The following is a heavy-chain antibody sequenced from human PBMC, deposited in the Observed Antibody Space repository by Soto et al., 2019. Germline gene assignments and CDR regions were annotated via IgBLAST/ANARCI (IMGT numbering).Heavy chain of an antibody. Sequence: QVQLVESGGGVVQPGTSLRLSCAASGFTSSSFVIHWVRQAPGKGLEWLAVISSDGNNHHYADSVKGRFTSSRDNSKKTLYLQVNSLRAEDTAVYFCAKERGVLDAFDIWGQGTMVTVS. D-gene: IGHD3-10*01. J-gene: IGHJ3*02. CDR1: GFTSSSFV. CDR2: ISSDGNNH. V-gene: IGHV3-30*18. CDR3: AKERGVLDAFDI.